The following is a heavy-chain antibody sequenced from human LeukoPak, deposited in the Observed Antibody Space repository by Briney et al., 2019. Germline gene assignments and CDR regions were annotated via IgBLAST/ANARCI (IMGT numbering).Heavy chain of an antibody. Sequence: PGGSLRLSCAASGFTFSSYGVHWVRQAPGKGLEWVAFIRYDGSIKYYADSVKGRFTISRDNSKNTLYLQMNSLRAEDTAVYYCAKDSVKVTTVRRVPHYMDVWGKGTTVTISS. CDR2: IRYDGSIK. J-gene: IGHJ6*03. CDR3: AKDSVKVTTVRRVPHYMDV. CDR1: GFTFSSYG. V-gene: IGHV3-30*02. D-gene: IGHD4-17*01.